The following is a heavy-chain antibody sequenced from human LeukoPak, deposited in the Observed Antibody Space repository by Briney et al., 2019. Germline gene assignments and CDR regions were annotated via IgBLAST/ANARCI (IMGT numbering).Heavy chain of an antibody. CDR1: GGSISSGSYY. CDR3: GRSSPGARPPHYHFYYMDV. D-gene: IGHD6-6*01. J-gene: IGHJ6*03. CDR2: IYTSGST. Sequence: SETLSLTCTVSGGSISSGSYYWSWIRQPAGKGLEWIGRIYTSGSTNYNPSLKSRVTISVDTSKNQFSLKLSSVTAADTAVYYCGRSSPGARPPHYHFYYMDVWGKRTPVTGSS. V-gene: IGHV4-61*02.